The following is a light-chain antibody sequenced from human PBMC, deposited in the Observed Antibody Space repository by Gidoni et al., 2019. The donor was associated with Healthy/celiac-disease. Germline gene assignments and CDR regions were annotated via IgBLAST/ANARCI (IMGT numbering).Light chain of an antibody. V-gene: IGKV1-39*01. Sequence: DIQMTQSPSSLSASVGDRVTITCRASQSISSYLNWYQQKPGKAPKLLIYAASSLQSGVPSRFSGSGSGTDFTLTISSLQPEDFATYYCQQSYSTPPVTFXGXTKVDIK. CDR1: QSISSY. CDR2: AAS. CDR3: QQSYSTPPVT. J-gene: IGKJ4*01.